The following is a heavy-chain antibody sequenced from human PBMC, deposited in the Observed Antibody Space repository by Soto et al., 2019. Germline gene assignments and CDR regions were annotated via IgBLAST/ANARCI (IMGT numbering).Heavy chain of an antibody. Sequence: ASVKVSCKASGYTFTSYAMHWVRQAPGQRLEWMGWINAGNGNTKYSQKFQGRVTITRDTSASTAYMELSSLRSEDTDVYYCARDGEGYSYYYGMDVWGQGTTVTVSS. CDR1: GYTFTSYA. D-gene: IGHD7-27*01. J-gene: IGHJ6*02. CDR3: ARDGEGYSYYYGMDV. V-gene: IGHV1-3*01. CDR2: INAGNGNT.